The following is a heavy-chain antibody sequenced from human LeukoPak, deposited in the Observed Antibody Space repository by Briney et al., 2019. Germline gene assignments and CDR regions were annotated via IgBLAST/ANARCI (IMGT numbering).Heavy chain of an antibody. CDR2: ISNNGGYT. J-gene: IGHJ4*02. CDR1: GFTFSSYA. D-gene: IGHD5-24*01. V-gene: IGHV3-23*01. CDR3: ARGAGYNYPYYFDY. Sequence: GGSLRLSCAASGFTFSSYAMSWVRQAPGKGLEWVSAISNNGGYTYYADSVQGRFTISRDNSKSTLCLQMNSLRAEDTAVYYCARGAGYNYPYYFDYWGQGTLVTVSS.